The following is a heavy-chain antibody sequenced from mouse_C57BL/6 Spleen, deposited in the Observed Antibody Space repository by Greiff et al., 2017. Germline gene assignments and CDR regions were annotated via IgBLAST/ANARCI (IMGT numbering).Heavy chain of an antibody. CDR1: GFTFNTYA. J-gene: IGHJ3*01. CDR3: VGEGEDVGPFAY. V-gene: IGHV10-3*01. Sequence: EVKLVESGGGLVQPKGSLKLSCAASGFTFNTYAMHWVRQAPGKGLEWVARLRSKSSNYATYYADSVKDRFTISSDDSQSMLYLQMNNLKTEDTAMYYCVGEGEDVGPFAYWGQGTLVTVSA. D-gene: IGHD3-3*01. CDR2: LRSKSSNYAT.